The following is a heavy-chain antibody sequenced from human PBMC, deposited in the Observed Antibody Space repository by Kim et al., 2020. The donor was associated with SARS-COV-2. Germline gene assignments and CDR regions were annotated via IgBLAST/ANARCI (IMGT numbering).Heavy chain of an antibody. CDR3: ARGLSD. CDR2: TRNKANSYTT. Sequence: GGSLRLSCADSGFTFSGHYMDWVRQSPGKGLEWVGRTRNKANSYTTEYSASVKGRFTISRDDSKNSLYLQMNSLKTEDTAVYYCARGLSDWGQVTLVTVS. CDR1: GFTFSGHY. V-gene: IGHV3-72*01. J-gene: IGHJ4*02.